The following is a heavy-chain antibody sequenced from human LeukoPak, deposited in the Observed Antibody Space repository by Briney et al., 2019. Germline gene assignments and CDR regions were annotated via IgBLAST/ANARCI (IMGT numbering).Heavy chain of an antibody. CDR2: MNPNSGDT. Sequence: ASVKVSCKASGYTFTSYDINWVRQATAQGPEWMGWMNPNSGDTGYAQKFQGRVTMTRNTSISTAYMELSNVRAEDTAMYYCAINLPANRRFQHWGQGTLVTVSS. CDR3: AINLPANRRFQH. V-gene: IGHV1-8*01. D-gene: IGHD1-14*01. J-gene: IGHJ1*01. CDR1: GYTFTSYD.